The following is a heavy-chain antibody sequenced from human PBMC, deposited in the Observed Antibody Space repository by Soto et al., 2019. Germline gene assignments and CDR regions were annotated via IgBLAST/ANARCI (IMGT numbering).Heavy chain of an antibody. Sequence: QVQLVQSGAEVKRPGSSVKVSCKASGGTFSTFAISWVRQAPGQGLEWMGGLIPIFDTTNHAQKFQGRVTIIAEESTSTAYRELRSLRFEDTAVYYCARARAERARSYDFWSGSFDAWGQGTLVSVSS. CDR1: GGTFSTFA. J-gene: IGHJ4*02. V-gene: IGHV1-69*01. CDR3: ARARAERARSYDFWSGSFDA. D-gene: IGHD3-3*01. CDR2: LIPIFDTT.